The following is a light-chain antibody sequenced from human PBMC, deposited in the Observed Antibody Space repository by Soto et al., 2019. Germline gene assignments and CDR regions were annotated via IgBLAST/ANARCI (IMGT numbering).Light chain of an antibody. Sequence: DIQMTQSPSSLSASVGDRVTITCRASQSISSYLNWYQQKPGKAPKLLIYAASSLQSGVPSRFXXSGSGTDFTLTISSLQPEDVATYYCQQSYSTPSALTFGGGTKVEIK. V-gene: IGKV1-39*01. CDR2: AAS. J-gene: IGKJ4*01. CDR3: QQSYSTPSALT. CDR1: QSISSY.